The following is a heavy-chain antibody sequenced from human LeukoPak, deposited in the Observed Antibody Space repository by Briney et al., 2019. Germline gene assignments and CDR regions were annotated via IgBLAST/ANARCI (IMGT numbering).Heavy chain of an antibody. D-gene: IGHD6-13*01. CDR2: IITIFGRT. CDR1: GGTFSRYG. Sequence: SLKVSCKASGGTFSRYGISWVRQAPGQGLEWMGRIITIFGRTNYAQPFQGRVTITADESTSTAYMEMSSLRSEDTAVYYCARDCIALAGTYYYYYGLDVWGQGTTVNVPS. J-gene: IGHJ6*02. V-gene: IGHV1-69*15. CDR3: ARDCIALAGTYYYYYGLDV.